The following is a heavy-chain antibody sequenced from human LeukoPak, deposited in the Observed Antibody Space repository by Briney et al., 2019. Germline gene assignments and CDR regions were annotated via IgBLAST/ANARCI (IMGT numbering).Heavy chain of an antibody. Sequence: PSETLSLTCAVYGGSFSGYYWSWIRQPPGKGLEWIGEINHSGSTNYNPSLKSRVTIPVDTSKNQFSLKLSSVTAADTAVYYCARGYCTNGTNFDYWGQGTLVTVSS. V-gene: IGHV4-34*01. CDR1: GGSFSGYY. D-gene: IGHD2-8*01. J-gene: IGHJ4*02. CDR2: INHSGST. CDR3: ARGYCTNGTNFDY.